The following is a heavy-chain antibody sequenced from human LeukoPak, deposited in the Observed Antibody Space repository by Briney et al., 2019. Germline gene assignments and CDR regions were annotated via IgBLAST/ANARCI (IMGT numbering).Heavy chain of an antibody. CDR1: GGSISSYY. CDR3: AKDARRTSGWYFFDY. J-gene: IGHJ4*02. V-gene: IGHV4-59*12. D-gene: IGHD6-19*01. CDR2: IHYSGCT. Sequence: SETLSPTCTVSGGSISSYYWSWIRQIPGKGLEWIGYIHYSGCTNYNPSLKSRVTMSVDTSKNQFSLKLSSATAADTAVYYCAKDARRTSGWYFFDYWGRGTLVTVSS.